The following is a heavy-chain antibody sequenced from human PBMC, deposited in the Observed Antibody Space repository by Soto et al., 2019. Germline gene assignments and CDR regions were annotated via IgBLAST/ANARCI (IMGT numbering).Heavy chain of an antibody. J-gene: IGHJ6*03. CDR1: GGTLTSYI. Sequence: QVQLVQSGAEVKKTGLSVKVSCEASGGTLTSYIFSWVRQAPGQGLEWMGRSIPIQGTADYALKFQDRVMMTSDKSTNTAYMELRSLRPDDTAAYYCATSLVFVDHAHMDVLGKGTTVSVSS. CDR2: SIPIQGTA. CDR3: ATSLVFVDHAHMDV. D-gene: IGHD2-21*01. V-gene: IGHV1-69*08.